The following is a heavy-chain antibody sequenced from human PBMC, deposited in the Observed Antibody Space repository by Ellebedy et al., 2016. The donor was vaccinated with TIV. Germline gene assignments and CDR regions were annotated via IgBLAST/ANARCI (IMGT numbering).Heavy chain of an antibody. J-gene: IGHJ4*02. CDR1: GFTFSSYW. V-gene: IGHV3-7*01. Sequence: GESLKISXAASGFTFSSYWMTWVRQAPGKGLEWVANIKQDGSEKYYVDSVKGRFTISRDNAKNSLFLQMNSLRVEDTAIYYCVTQRGLDWGQGTLVTVSS. CDR3: VTQRGLD. CDR2: IKQDGSEK. D-gene: IGHD6-19*01.